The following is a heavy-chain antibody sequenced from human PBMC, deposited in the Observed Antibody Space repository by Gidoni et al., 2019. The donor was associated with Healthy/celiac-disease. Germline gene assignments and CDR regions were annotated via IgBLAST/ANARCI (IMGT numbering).Heavy chain of an antibody. D-gene: IGHD4-17*01. Sequence: QVQLVESGGGLVKTGGALRLSWAAAGFTFSDYYMSWIRQAPGKGLEWFSYISCSGSPIYYADSVKCRFTISSDNAKNSLYLQMTSLSAEDPAVYYCARGGYGDYGRGYYFDYWGQGTLVTVSS. J-gene: IGHJ4*02. CDR2: ISCSGSPI. CDR1: GFTFSDYY. V-gene: IGHV3-11*01. CDR3: ARGGYGDYGRGYYFDY.